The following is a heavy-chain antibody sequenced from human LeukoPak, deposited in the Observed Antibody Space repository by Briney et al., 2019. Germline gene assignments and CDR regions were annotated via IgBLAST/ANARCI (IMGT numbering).Heavy chain of an antibody. Sequence: SETLSLTCAVYGGSFSGYYWSWIRQPPGKGLEWIGEINHSGSTNYNPSLKSRVTISVDTSKNQFSLKLSSVTAADTAVYYCARARLGYCSGGSCYSTYYGMDVWGKGTTVTVSS. CDR3: ARARLGYCSGGSCYSTYYGMDV. CDR2: INHSGST. J-gene: IGHJ6*04. V-gene: IGHV4-34*09. CDR1: GGSFSGYY. D-gene: IGHD2-15*01.